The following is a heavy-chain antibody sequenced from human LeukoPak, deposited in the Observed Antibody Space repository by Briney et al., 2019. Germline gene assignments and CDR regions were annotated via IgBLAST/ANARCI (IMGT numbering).Heavy chain of an antibody. CDR2: ISYDGSNK. Sequence: QPGGSLRLSCAASGFTFSSYAMHWVRQAPGKGLEWVAVISYDGSNKYYADSVKGRFTISRDNSKNTLYLQMNSLRAEDTAVYYCARGDYDIDAFDIWGQGTMVTVSS. V-gene: IGHV3-30-3*01. CDR3: ARGDYDIDAFDI. J-gene: IGHJ3*02. CDR1: GFTFSSYA. D-gene: IGHD3-22*01.